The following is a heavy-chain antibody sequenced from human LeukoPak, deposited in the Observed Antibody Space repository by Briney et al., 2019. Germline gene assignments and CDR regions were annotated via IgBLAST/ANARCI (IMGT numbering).Heavy chain of an antibody. V-gene: IGHV4-34*01. J-gene: IGHJ5*02. Sequence: PSETLSLTCAVYGGSFSGYYWSWIRQPPGKGPEWIGEINHSGSTNYNPSLKSRVTISVDTSKNQFSLKLSSVTAADTAVYYCARGRRNYYDSSGYPTKGGNWFDPWGQGTLVTVSS. D-gene: IGHD3-22*01. CDR1: GGSFSGYY. CDR3: ARGRRNYYDSSGYPTKGGNWFDP. CDR2: INHSGST.